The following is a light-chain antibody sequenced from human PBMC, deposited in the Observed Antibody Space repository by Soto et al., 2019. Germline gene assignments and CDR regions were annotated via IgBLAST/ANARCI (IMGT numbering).Light chain of an antibody. CDR3: SSFTSRFTFNYI. V-gene: IGLV2-8*01. J-gene: IGLJ1*01. Sequence: QSVLTQPPSASGSPGQSVTISCTGTSSDVGDYNYVSWYQQHPGKAPKLMIYEVNKRPSGVPDRFSGSKAGNTASLTVFGLQAEDEADYYCSSFTSRFTFNYIFGTGTKVTVL. CDR2: EVN. CDR1: SSDVGDYNY.